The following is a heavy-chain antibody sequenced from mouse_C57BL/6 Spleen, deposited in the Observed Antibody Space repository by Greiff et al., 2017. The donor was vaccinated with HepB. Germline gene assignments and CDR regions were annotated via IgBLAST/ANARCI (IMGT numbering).Heavy chain of an antibody. Sequence: EVKLVESGPELVKPGASVKISCKASGYSFTDYNMNWVKQSNGKSLEWIGVINPNYGTTSYNQKFKGKATLTVDQSSSTAYMQLNSLTSEDSAVYYCARGDYYGRERWFAYWGQGTLVTVSA. CDR3: ARGDYYGRERWFAY. J-gene: IGHJ3*01. CDR2: INPNYGTT. D-gene: IGHD1-1*01. CDR1: GYSFTDYN. V-gene: IGHV1-39*01.